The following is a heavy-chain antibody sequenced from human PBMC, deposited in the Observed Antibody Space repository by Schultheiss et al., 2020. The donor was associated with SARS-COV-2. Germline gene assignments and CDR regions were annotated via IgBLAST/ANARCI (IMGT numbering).Heavy chain of an antibody. V-gene: IGHV4-31*01. D-gene: IGHD3-22*01. CDR3: ARGLSYYYDSSGYTDAFDI. CDR2: IYYSGST. Sequence: LRLSCTVSGGSISSYYWSWIRQHPGKGLEWIGYIYYSGSTYYNPSLKSLVTISVDTSKNQFSLKLSSVTAADTAVYYCARGLSYYYDSSGYTDAFDIWGQGTMVTVSS. J-gene: IGHJ3*02. CDR1: GGSISSYY.